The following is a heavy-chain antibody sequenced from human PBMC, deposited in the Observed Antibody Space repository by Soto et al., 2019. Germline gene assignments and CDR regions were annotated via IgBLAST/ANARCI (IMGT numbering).Heavy chain of an antibody. CDR2: ISAYNGNT. Sequence: ASVKVACNASGYTFTSYGISWVRQAPGQGLEWMGWISAYNGNTNYAQKLQGRVTMTTDTSTSTAYMELRSLRSDDTAVYYCARDASTYYYDSSGYVSAFDIWGQGTMDTVSS. J-gene: IGHJ3*02. CDR1: GYTFTSYG. D-gene: IGHD3-22*01. CDR3: ARDASTYYYDSSGYVSAFDI. V-gene: IGHV1-18*01.